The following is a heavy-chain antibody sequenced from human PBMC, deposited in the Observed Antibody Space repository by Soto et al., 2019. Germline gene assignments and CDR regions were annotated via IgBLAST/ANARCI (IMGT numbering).Heavy chain of an antibody. V-gene: IGHV3-30*18. J-gene: IGHJ6*02. CDR1: EFTFSSYG. D-gene: IGHD3-3*01. CDR2: ISYDGSNK. Sequence: GGSLRLSCTASEFTFSSYGMHWVRQAPGKGLEWVAVISYDGSNKYYADSVKGRFAISRDNSKNTLYLQMNSLRAEDTAVYYCAKAVLRSYGMYVWGQGTTVTVSS. CDR3: AKAVLRSYGMYV.